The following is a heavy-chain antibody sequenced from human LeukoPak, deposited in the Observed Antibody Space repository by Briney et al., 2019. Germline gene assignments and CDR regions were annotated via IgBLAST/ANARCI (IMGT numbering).Heavy chain of an antibody. J-gene: IGHJ5*02. CDR2: IIPIFGRA. D-gene: IGHD2-8*02. CDR1: GGTFSSYA. Sequence: SVKVSCKASGGTFSSYAISWVRQAPGQGLEWMGGIIPIFGRAKYAQTLPGSVTIIADESTRTAYMELSSLRSEDTAVYYCARVLAQGYNWFDPWGQGTLVTVSS. V-gene: IGHV1-69*01. CDR3: ARVLAQGYNWFDP.